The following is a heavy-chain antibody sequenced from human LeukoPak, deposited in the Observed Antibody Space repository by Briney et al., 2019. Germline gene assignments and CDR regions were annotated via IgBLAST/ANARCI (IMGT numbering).Heavy chain of an antibody. V-gene: IGHV3-23*01. CDR1: GFTFNSYA. J-gene: IGHJ5*02. CDR2: ISGKGDNT. D-gene: IGHD2-2*01. CDR3: AKVRCSGPSCYPNWFDP. Sequence: GGSLRLSCAASGFTFNSYAMSWVRQAPGKGLEWVSSISGKGDNTYYADAVKGRFTISRDNSKNTLHLQMNSLRAEDTAIYYCAKVRCSGPSCYPNWFDPWGQGTLVTVSS.